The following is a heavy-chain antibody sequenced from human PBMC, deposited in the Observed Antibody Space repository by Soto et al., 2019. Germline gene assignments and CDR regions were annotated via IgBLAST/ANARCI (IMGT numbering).Heavy chain of an antibody. V-gene: IGHV4-30-2*02. CDR3: ARRYGAAFDI. J-gene: IGHJ3*02. CDR1: GGSISSGGYS. D-gene: IGHD1-26*01. CDR2: IYHREST. Sequence: SETIWDSGAVSGGSISSGGYSWSWLRQPPGKGLEWIGYIYHRESTYYNPSFKSRVTISVDRSKNQFSLKLSSVTAADTAVYYCARRYGAAFDIWGQGTMVTVSS.